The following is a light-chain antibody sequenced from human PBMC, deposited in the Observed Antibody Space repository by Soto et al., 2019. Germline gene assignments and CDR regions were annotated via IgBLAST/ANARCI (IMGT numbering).Light chain of an antibody. CDR2: DAS. CDR3: QQRGDWPLIT. V-gene: IGKV3-11*01. Sequence: EIVLTQSPATLSLSPGERATLSFMASQSVSSYLAWYQQKPCQAPRLLIYDASNRAAGIPARFRGSGSGTDFTLTIDSLEPEDFAVYYCQQRGDWPLITFGQGTRLEIK. J-gene: IGKJ5*01. CDR1: QSVSSY.